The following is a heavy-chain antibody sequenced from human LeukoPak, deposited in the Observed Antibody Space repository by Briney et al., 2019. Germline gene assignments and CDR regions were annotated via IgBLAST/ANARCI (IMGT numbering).Heavy chain of an antibody. J-gene: IGHJ3*02. CDR3: ARERMNPFDI. CDR2: IIPIFGTA. D-gene: IGHD1-14*01. Sequence: ASVKVSCKASGGTFSSYAISWVRQAPGQGLEWMGGIIPIFGTANYAQKFQGRVTITADESTSTAYMELISLRYEDPAGYYCARERMNPFDIWGQGTMVTVSS. V-gene: IGHV1-69*13. CDR1: GGTFSSYA.